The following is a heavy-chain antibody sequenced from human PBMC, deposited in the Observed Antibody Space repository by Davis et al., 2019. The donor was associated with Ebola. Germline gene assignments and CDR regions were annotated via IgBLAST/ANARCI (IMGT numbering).Heavy chain of an antibody. J-gene: IGHJ6*03. V-gene: IGHV1-46*01. CDR1: GYTFTSYY. CDR2: INPSGGST. D-gene: IGHD4-17*01. CDR3: ATNCRHYGDYYYYYYYYMDV. Sequence: ASVKVSCKASGYTFTSYYMHWVRQAPGQGLEWMGIINPSGGSTSYAQKFQGRVTMTRDTSTSTVYMELSSLRSEDTAVYYCATNCRHYGDYYYYYYYYMDVWGKGTTVTVSS.